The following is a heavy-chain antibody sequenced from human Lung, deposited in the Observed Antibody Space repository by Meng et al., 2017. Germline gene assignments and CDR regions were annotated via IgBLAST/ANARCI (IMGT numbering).Heavy chain of an antibody. Sequence: VRLQQSGAVLLQPSATRSRTIVSSRGSFRYYYWSWIRQPPGKGLEWIGESNHSGSTIYNPSLESRATISVDTSQNNLSLKLSSVTAADSAVYYCARGPTTMAHDFDYWGQGTLVTVSS. CDR3: ARGPTTMAHDFDY. CDR2: SNHSGST. V-gene: IGHV4-34*01. J-gene: IGHJ4*02. CDR1: RGSFRYYY. D-gene: IGHD4-11*01.